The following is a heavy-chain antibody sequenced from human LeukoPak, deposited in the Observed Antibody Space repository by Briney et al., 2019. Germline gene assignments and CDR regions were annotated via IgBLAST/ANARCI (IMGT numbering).Heavy chain of an antibody. CDR3: ASVRGVMDTPISYFDY. V-gene: IGHV1-18*01. J-gene: IGHJ4*02. Sequence: GASVKVSCKASGYTFTSYGISWVRQAPGQGLEWMGWISAYNGNTNYAQKLQGRVTMTTDTSTSTAYMELRSLRSEDTAVYYCASVRGVMDTPISYFDYWGQETLVTVSS. D-gene: IGHD3-10*02. CDR2: ISAYNGNT. CDR1: GYTFTSYG.